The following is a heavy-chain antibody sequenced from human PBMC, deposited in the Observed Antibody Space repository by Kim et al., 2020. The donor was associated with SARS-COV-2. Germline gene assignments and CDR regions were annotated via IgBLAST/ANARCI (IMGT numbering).Heavy chain of an antibody. J-gene: IGHJ5*01. CDR1: GYPFTSYA. CDR2: INTNTGNS. Sequence: ASVKVSCKASGYPFTSYAMNWVRQAPGQGLEWMGWINTNTGNSTYAQGFTGRFVFSLDTSVSTAYLLISDLKAEDTAVYYCARGYCSGDRCFHVVGGSWG. D-gene: IGHD2-15*01. V-gene: IGHV7-4-1*02. CDR3: ARGYCSGDRCFHVVGGS.